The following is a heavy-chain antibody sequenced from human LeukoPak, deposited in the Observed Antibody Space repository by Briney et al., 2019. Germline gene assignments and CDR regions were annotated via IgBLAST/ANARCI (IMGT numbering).Heavy chain of an antibody. CDR1: GYTFTSYD. CDR3: VRDGEGVAISVNYWFDP. D-gene: IGHD3-10*01. J-gene: IGHJ5*02. Sequence: ASVKVSCKASGYTFTSYDFNWVRQATGQRPEWMGWMSPNNGNTGYAQKFQGRVTMTRDTSISTAYMELRGLRSEDTAVYYCVRDGEGVAISVNYWFDPWGQGTLVTVSS. CDR2: MSPNNGNT. V-gene: IGHV1-8*01.